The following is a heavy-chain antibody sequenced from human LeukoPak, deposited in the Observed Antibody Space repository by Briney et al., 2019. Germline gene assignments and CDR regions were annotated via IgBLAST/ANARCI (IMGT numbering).Heavy chain of an antibody. V-gene: IGHV1-46*01. CDR2: INPSGGST. D-gene: IGHD3-22*01. J-gene: IGHJ4*02. CDR3: ASYDSSGYYQDY. Sequence: GASVKASCKASGYTFTSYYMHWVRQAPGQGLEWMGIINPSGGSTSYAQKFQGRVTMTRDTSTSTVYMELSSLRSEDTAVYYCASYDSSGYYQDYWGQGTLVTVSS. CDR1: GYTFTSYY.